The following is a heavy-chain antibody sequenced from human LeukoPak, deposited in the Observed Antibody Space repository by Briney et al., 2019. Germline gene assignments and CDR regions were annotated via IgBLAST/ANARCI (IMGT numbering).Heavy chain of an antibody. Sequence: SETLSLTCTVSGGSISSYYWSWIRQPPGKGLEWIGYIYYSGSTNYNPSLKSRVTISVDTSKNQFSLKLSSVTAADTAVYYCARVVNYYGSSGYDWYYFDYWGQGTLVTVSS. V-gene: IGHV4-59*01. J-gene: IGHJ4*02. D-gene: IGHD3-22*01. CDR3: ARVVNYYGSSGYDWYYFDY. CDR1: GGSISSYY. CDR2: IYYSGST.